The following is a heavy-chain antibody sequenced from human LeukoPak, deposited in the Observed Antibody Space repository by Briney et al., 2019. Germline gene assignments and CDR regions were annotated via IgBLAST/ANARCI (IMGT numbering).Heavy chain of an antibody. J-gene: IGHJ4*02. V-gene: IGHV3-64D*09. Sequence: GGSLRLSCSASGFTFSSYAMHWVREAPGKGLEYVSAISSDGGRTYYADSVKGRFTISRDNSKNTLYLQMSSLRAEDTAVYYCVKVASVTTFGGTFDYWGQGTLVTVSS. CDR1: GFTFSSYA. D-gene: IGHD3-16*01. CDR3: VKVASVTTFGGTFDY. CDR2: ISSDGGRT.